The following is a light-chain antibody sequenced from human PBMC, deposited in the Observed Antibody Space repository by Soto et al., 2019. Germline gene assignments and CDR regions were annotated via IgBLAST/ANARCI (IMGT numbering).Light chain of an antibody. V-gene: IGLV2-8*01. CDR3: SSYAGSSNV. J-gene: IGLJ1*01. CDR1: SSDVGGYNY. CDR2: EVN. Sequence: QSVLTQPTSAGGSPGQSVAISCTGTSSDVGGYNYVSWYQQHPGKAPKLMIYEVNKRPSGVPDRFSGSKSGNTASLTVSGLQAEDEADYYCSSYAGSSNVFGTGTKLTVL.